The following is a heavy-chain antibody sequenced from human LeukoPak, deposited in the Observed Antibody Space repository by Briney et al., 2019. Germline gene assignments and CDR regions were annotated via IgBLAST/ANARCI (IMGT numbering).Heavy chain of an antibody. J-gene: IGHJ4*02. CDR2: ITPSGGST. CDR3: ARSLNGDYSSFDY. Sequence: GASVKVSCKASGYIFTNYYMHWVRQAPGQGLEWMGIITPSGGSTTYAQKFQGRVTMTRDTSTSTVYMELSSLRSEDTAVYYCARSLNGDYSSFDYWGQGTLVTVSS. D-gene: IGHD5-12*01. CDR1: GYIFTNYY. V-gene: IGHV1-46*01.